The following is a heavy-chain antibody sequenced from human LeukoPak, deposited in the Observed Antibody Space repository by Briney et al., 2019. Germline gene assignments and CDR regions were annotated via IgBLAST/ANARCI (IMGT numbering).Heavy chain of an antibody. D-gene: IGHD2-2*01. CDR3: AKDIPPKNRVVPADAFDI. J-gene: IGHJ3*02. Sequence: GGSLRLSCAASGFTFDDYAMHWVRQAPGKGLEWVSLISGDGGNTYYADSVKGRFTISRDNSKNSLYLQMNSLRTEDTALYYCAKDIPPKNRVVPADAFDIWGQGTMVTVSS. CDR1: GFTFDDYA. V-gene: IGHV3-43*02. CDR2: ISGDGGNT.